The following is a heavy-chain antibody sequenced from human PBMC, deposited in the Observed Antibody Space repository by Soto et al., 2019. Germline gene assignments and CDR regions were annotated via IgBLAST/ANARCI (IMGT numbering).Heavy chain of an antibody. J-gene: IGHJ4*02. V-gene: IGHV1-2*02. CDR1: GYTFTGYY. CDR2: INPNSVGT. Sequence: ASVKVSCKASGYTFTGYYMHWVRQAPGQGLEWMGWINPNSVGTNYAQKFQAKVTITRDTSISTAYMELSRLRSDDTAVYYCARDAPRGYFDYWGQGTLVTVS. CDR3: ARDAPRGYFDY. D-gene: IGHD5-12*01.